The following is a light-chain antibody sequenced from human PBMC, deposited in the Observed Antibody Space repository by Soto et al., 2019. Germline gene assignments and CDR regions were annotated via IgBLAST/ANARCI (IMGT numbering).Light chain of an antibody. Sequence: EIVLTQSPGTLSLSPGERATLSCRASQSVSNYLAWYQQKPGQAPRLLIYGASSRATVIPDRFSGSGSGTDFTLTISRLEPEDFAVYYCQQYGRSPGTFGPGTKVDIK. CDR3: QQYGRSPGT. CDR1: QSVSNY. J-gene: IGKJ3*01. V-gene: IGKV3-20*01. CDR2: GAS.